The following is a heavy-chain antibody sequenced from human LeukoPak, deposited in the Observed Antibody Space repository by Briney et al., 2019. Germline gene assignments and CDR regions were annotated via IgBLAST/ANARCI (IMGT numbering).Heavy chain of an antibody. CDR3: AREGYCSSTSCCYFDY. CDR1: GGTFSSYA. Sequence: ASVKVSCKASGGTFSSYAISWVRQAPGQGLEWMGGIIPIFGTANYAQKFQGRVTITADESTSTAYMELSSLRSEDTAVYYCAREGYCSSTSCCYFDYWGQGTLVTVSS. V-gene: IGHV1-69*01. CDR2: IIPIFGTA. D-gene: IGHD2-2*01. J-gene: IGHJ4*02.